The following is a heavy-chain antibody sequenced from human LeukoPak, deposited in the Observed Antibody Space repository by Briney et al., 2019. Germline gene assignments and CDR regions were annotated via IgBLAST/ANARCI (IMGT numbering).Heavy chain of an antibody. J-gene: IGHJ4*02. D-gene: IGHD2-15*01. CDR2: IHYNGNT. CDR1: GGSISSSTYY. V-gene: IGHV4-61*01. Sequence: SETLSLTCTVSGGSISSSTYYWSWIRQPPGKGLEWIGYIHYNGNTNYNPSLKSRVTISVDTSKNQFSLKLSSVTAADTAVYYCARAEGYCSGGTCYGFSHFDYWGQGTLVTVSS. CDR3: ARAEGYCSGGTCYGFSHFDY.